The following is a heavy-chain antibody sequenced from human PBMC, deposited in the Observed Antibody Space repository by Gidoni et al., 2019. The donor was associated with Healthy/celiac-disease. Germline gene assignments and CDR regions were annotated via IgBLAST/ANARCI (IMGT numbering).Heavy chain of an antibody. CDR3: AKGLYSSSWYYFDY. CDR1: VFTFADYA. D-gene: IGHD6-13*01. Sequence: EVQLVESGGGLVQHGRSLRLSFADSVFTFADYAMHWVRQAPGKGLEWVSGISWNSGSIGYADSVKGRFTISRDNAKNSLYLQMNSLRAEDTALYYCAKGLYSSSWYYFDYWGQGTLVTVSS. J-gene: IGHJ4*02. CDR2: ISWNSGSI. V-gene: IGHV3-9*01.